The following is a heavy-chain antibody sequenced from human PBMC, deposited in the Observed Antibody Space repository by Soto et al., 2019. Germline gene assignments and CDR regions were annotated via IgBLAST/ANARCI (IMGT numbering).Heavy chain of an antibody. Sequence: GGSLRLSCAASGFTFDDYAMHWVRQAPGKGLEWVSGISWNSGSIGYADSVKGRFTISRDNAKNSLYLQMNSLRAEDTALYYCAKGPQISYGDYGEGYYYYMDVWGKGTTVTVSS. V-gene: IGHV3-9*01. CDR1: GFTFDDYA. D-gene: IGHD4-17*01. CDR3: AKGPQISYGDYGEGYYYYMDV. CDR2: ISWNSGSI. J-gene: IGHJ6*03.